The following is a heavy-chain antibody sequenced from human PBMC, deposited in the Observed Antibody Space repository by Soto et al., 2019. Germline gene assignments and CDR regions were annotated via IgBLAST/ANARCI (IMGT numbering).Heavy chain of an antibody. CDR1: GFTVSSNY. D-gene: IGHD2-2*01. CDR3: ARGPYCSSTSCYAYYYYYYMDV. V-gene: IGHV3-53*04. Sequence: GGSLRLSCAASGFTVSSNYMSWVRQAPGKGLEWVSVIYSGGSTYYADSVKGRFTISRHNSKNTLYLQMNSLRAEDTAVYYCARGPYCSSTSCYAYYYYYYMDVWGKGTTVTVSS. CDR2: IYSGGST. J-gene: IGHJ6*03.